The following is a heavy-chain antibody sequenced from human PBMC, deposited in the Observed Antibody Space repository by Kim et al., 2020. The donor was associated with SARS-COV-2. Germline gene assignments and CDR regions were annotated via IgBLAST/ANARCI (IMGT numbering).Heavy chain of an antibody. CDR3: ARVAVATLYYGMDV. Sequence: GGSLRLSCAASGFTFSSYSMNWVRQAPGKGLEWVSYISSSSSTIYYADSVKGRFTISRDNAKNSLYLQMNSLRDEDTAVYYCARVAVATLYYGMDVWGQGTTVTVSS. V-gene: IGHV3-48*02. CDR2: ISSSSSTI. CDR1: GFTFSSYS. D-gene: IGHD6-19*01. J-gene: IGHJ6*02.